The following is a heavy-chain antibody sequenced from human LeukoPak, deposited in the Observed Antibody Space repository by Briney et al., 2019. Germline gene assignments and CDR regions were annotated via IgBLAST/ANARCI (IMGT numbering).Heavy chain of an antibody. CDR2: IYHSGST. CDR3: ARERHGPIDY. D-gene: IGHD5-24*01. Sequence: SETLSLTCTVSGYSISSGYYWGWIRQPPGKGLEWIGSIYHSGSTYYNPSLKSRVTISVDTSKNQFSLKLSSVTAADTAVYYCARERHGPIDYWGQGTLVTVSS. CDR1: GYSISSGYY. J-gene: IGHJ4*02. V-gene: IGHV4-38-2*02.